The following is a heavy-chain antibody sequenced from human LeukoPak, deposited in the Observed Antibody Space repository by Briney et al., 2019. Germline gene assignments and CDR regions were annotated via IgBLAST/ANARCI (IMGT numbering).Heavy chain of an antibody. V-gene: IGHV4-39*01. CDR1: GGSISSSSYC. J-gene: IGHJ4*02. CDR3: ARTYDSSGYYDDY. Sequence: SETLSLTCTVSGGSISSSSYCWGWVRQPPGKGLEWIGSICYSGSTFYNPSLKSRVTLSVDTSKNQFSLKLSSVTAADTAVYYCARTYDSSGYYDDYWGQGTLVTVSS. CDR2: ICYSGST. D-gene: IGHD3-22*01.